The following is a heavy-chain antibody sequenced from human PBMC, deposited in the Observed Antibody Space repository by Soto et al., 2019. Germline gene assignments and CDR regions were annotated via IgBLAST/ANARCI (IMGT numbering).Heavy chain of an antibody. CDR1: GFTFSNNA. J-gene: IGHJ4*02. Sequence: ESGGGVVQPGRSLRLSCAASGFTFSNNAMHWVRQAPGKGLEWVSIISYDGRNQYYADSVKGRFTISRDNSKKMLYLQMNSLRPEDTAMYYCARAPKRFLEWLSSDYWGQGTLVTVSS. V-gene: IGHV3-30*04. CDR2: ISYDGRNQ. CDR3: ARAPKRFLEWLSSDY. D-gene: IGHD3-3*01.